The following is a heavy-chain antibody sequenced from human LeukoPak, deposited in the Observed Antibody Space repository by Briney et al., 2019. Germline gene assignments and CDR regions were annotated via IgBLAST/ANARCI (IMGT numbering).Heavy chain of an antibody. D-gene: IGHD1-26*01. J-gene: IGHJ1*01. CDR2: IIPIFGTA. Sequence: GASVKVSCKASGGTFSSYAISWVRQAPGQGLEWMGGIIPIFGTANYAQKFQGRVTITADESTSTAYMELSSLRSEDTAVYYCARDGSWEGRGERSEYFQHWGQGTLVTVSS. CDR3: ARDGSWEGRGERSEYFQH. V-gene: IGHV1-69*13. CDR1: GGTFSSYA.